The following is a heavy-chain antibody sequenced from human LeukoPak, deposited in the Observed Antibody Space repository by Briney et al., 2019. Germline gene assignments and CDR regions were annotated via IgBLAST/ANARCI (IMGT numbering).Heavy chain of an antibody. Sequence: SETLSLTCTVSAGSISSYYWGWLRPPPGQGLKWIVYIYYSGGTNSNPSLDSRVTISVDTTNNHYSVMMSSVTAANTAVYCSAATYGDYAFDYWGQGTLVTVSS. J-gene: IGHJ4*02. CDR3: AATYGDYAFDY. CDR1: AGSISSYY. CDR2: IYYSGGT. V-gene: IGHV4-59*01. D-gene: IGHD4-17*01.